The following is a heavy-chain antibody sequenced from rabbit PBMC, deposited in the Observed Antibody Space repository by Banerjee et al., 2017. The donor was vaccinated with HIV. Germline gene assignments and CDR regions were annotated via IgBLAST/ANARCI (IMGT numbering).Heavy chain of an antibody. CDR3: TRDPDGMDL. CDR2: VESDHVNT. Sequence: QEQLVESGGGLVQPEGSLTLTCTASGFDFSSYYYMCWVRQAPGKGLEWIGCVESDHVNTYYANWVNGRFTISKTSSTTVTLQMTSLTAADTATYFCTRDPDGMDLWGPGTLVTVS. V-gene: IGHV1S45*01. CDR1: GFDFSSYYY. J-gene: IGHJ6*01.